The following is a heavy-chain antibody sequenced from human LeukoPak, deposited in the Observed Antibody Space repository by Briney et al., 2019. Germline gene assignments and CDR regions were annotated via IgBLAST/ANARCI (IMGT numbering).Heavy chain of an antibody. V-gene: IGHV4-34*01. Sequence: SETLSLTCAVYGGSFSGYYWSWIRQPPGKGLEWIGEINHSGSTNYNPSLKSRVTISVDTSKNQFSLKLSSVTAADTAVYYCAKELGIGAAEEAFDIWGQGTMVTVSS. CDR3: AKELGIGAAEEAFDI. CDR1: GGSFSGYY. D-gene: IGHD6-13*01. J-gene: IGHJ3*02. CDR2: INHSGST.